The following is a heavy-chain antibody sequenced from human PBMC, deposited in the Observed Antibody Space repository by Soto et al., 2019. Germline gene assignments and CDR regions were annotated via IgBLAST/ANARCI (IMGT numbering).Heavy chain of an antibody. V-gene: IGHV2-5*02. CDR3: THTTNLYDSRG. J-gene: IGHJ4*02. CDR1: GFSLSTSGVG. D-gene: IGHD3-22*01. CDR2: IYWDDDK. Sequence: QITLKESGPTLVKPTQTLTLTCTFSGFSLSTSGVGVGWIRQPPGKALEWLALIYWDDDKRYSPSLKSRLTNTKDTPKHQMVLTMTNMDPVDAATYYWTHTTNLYDSRGWGQGTLVTVSS.